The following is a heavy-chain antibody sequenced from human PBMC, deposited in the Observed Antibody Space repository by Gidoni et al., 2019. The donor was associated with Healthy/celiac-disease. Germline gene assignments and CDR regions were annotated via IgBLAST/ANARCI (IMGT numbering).Heavy chain of an antibody. CDR3: ARNPCSSTSCYGGAYYYYYMDV. CDR2: IIPIFGTA. V-gene: IGHV1-69*01. J-gene: IGHJ6*03. D-gene: IGHD2-2*01. Sequence: QVQLVQSGAEVKKPGSSVKVSCKASGGTFSRYAIIWVRQAPGQGLEWMGGIIPIFGTANYAQKFQGRVTITADESTSTAYMELSSLRSEDTAVYYCARNPCSSTSCYGGAYYYYYMDVWGKGTTVTVSS. CDR1: GGTFSRYA.